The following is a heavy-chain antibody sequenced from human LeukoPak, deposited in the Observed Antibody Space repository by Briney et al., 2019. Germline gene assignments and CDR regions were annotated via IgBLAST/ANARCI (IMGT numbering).Heavy chain of an antibody. CDR3: ARYSGSYFDY. J-gene: IGHJ4*02. D-gene: IGHD6-19*01. CDR1: GGSISSSLHY. V-gene: IGHV4-39*01. CDR2: ISESGTT. Sequence: PSETLSLTCSVSGGSISSSLHYWAWTRRPPGKGLEWLATISESGTTYYNPSLKSRVTISVDTSKNQFSLNLGSVTAADTAVYYCARYSGSYFDYWGQGALVTVSS.